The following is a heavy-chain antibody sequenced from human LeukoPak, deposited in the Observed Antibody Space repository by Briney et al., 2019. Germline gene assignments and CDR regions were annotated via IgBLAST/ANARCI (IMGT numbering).Heavy chain of an antibody. CDR3: ARHSRRTYYYDSSGYSHLDY. CDR2: INHSGST. CDR1: GGSFSGYY. J-gene: IGHJ4*02. D-gene: IGHD3-22*01. Sequence: SETLSLTCAGYGGSFSGYYWSWIRQPPGKGLEWIGEINHSGSTNYNPSLKSRVTISVDTSKNQFSLKLSSVTAADTAVYYCARHSRRTYYYDSSGYSHLDYWGQGTLVTVSS. V-gene: IGHV4-34*01.